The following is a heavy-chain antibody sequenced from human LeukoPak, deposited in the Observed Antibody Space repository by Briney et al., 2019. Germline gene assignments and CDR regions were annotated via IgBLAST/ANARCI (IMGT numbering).Heavy chain of an antibody. V-gene: IGHV3-11*01. D-gene: IGHD3-16*01. J-gene: IGHJ4*02. CDR3: ASCGGLPLTFGGVGGY. CDR2: ISSSGSTI. Sequence: GGSLRLSCAASGFTFSSYAMSLIRQAPGQGLEWVSYISSSGSTIYYADSVKGRFTISRDNAKNSLYLQMNSLRAEDTAVYYCASCGGLPLTFGGVGGYWGQGTLVTVSS. CDR1: GFTFSSYA.